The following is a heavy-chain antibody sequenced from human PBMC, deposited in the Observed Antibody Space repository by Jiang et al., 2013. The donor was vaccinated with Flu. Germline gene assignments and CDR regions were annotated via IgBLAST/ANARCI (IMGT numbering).Heavy chain of an antibody. CDR2: IYYSDNTYY. J-gene: IGHJ3*01. D-gene: IGHD3-10*02. Sequence: PGLVKSSQTLSLTCTVSGGSLKTGDFYWSWIRQPPGKGLECIGYIYYSDNTYYYYNPSLKSRLSISADTSKNQFSLRLTSVTAADTAMYYCAGATSVTMWAFDVWGQGTKVIVS. CDR3: AGATSVTMWAFDV. V-gene: IGHV4-30-4*01. CDR1: GGSLKTGDFY.